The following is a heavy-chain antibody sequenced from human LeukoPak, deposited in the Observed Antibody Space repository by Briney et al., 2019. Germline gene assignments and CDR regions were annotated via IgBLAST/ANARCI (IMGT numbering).Heavy chain of an antibody. Sequence: GGSLRLSCAASGLTFSNLGMSWVRQAPGQGLEWVSGISGSGDRTYYADSVKGRFTISRDNSKNTLNLQMNSLRADDTAVYFCAKAKYSSLSYYFDSWGQGTLVTVSS. J-gene: IGHJ4*02. D-gene: IGHD6-6*01. CDR1: GLTFSNLG. CDR2: ISGSGDRT. V-gene: IGHV3-23*01. CDR3: AKAKYSSLSYYFDS.